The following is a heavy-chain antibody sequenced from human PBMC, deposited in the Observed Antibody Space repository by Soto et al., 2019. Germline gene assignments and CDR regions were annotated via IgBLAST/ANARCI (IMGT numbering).Heavy chain of an antibody. J-gene: IGHJ6*02. V-gene: IGHV3-30*18. Sequence: QVQLVESGGGVVQPGRSLRLSCAASGFTFSSYGMHWVRQAPGKGLEWVAVISYGGSNKYYADSVKGRFTISRDNSKNTLYLQMNSLRAEDTAVYYCAKDARGVVLRSSPRRGYGMDVWGQGTTVTVSS. CDR3: AKDARGVVLRSSPRRGYGMDV. CDR1: GFTFSSYG. D-gene: IGHD6-6*01. CDR2: ISYGGSNK.